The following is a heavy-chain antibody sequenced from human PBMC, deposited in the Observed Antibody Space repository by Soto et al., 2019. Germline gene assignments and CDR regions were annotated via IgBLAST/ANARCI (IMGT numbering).Heavy chain of an antibody. CDR3: ARKDKSGYFNWFDP. V-gene: IGHV5-51*01. Sequence: GESLKISCRTSGYRFTSYWIAWVRQMPGKGLEWMGIIFPSDSDTRYSPSFQGQVTISADRSTSTVFLQWASLKASDTAVYFCARKDKSGYFNWFDPWGQGTLVTSPQ. D-gene: IGHD3-22*01. CDR2: IFPSDSDT. J-gene: IGHJ5*02. CDR1: GYRFTSYW.